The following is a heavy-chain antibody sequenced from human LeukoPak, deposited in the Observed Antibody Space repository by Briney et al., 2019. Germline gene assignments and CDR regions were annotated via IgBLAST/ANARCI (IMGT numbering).Heavy chain of an antibody. V-gene: IGHV3-7*01. D-gene: IGHD3-3*01. CDR2: IKQDGSEK. Sequence: GGSLRLSCVASGFTFTDFWMSWVRQAPGKGLEWVANIKQDGSEKYYVDSVKGRFTISRDNAKNSLYLQMNSLRAEDTAVYYCARNGDFWSGYHDYWGQGTLVTVSS. J-gene: IGHJ4*02. CDR3: ARNGDFWSGYHDY. CDR1: GFTFTDFW.